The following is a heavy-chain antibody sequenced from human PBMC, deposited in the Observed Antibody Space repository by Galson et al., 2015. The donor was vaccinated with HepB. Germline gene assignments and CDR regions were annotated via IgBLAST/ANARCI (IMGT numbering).Heavy chain of an antibody. V-gene: IGHV3-23*01. D-gene: IGHD3-10*01. CDR2: ISGSGGST. CDR3: AKDLFRNYGSGSYYNEGVDY. J-gene: IGHJ4*02. CDR1: GFTFSSYA. Sequence: SLRHSCAASGFTFSSYAMSWVRQAPGKGLEWVSAISGSGGSTYYADSVKGRFTISRDNSKNTLYLQMNSLRAEDTAVYYCAKDLFRNYGSGSYYNEGVDYWGQGTLVTVSS.